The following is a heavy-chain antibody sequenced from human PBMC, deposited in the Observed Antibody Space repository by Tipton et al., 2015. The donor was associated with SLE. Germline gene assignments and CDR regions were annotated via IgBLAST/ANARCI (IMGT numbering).Heavy chain of an antibody. J-gene: IGHJ4*02. CDR2: INHSGST. CDR1: GGSFSGYY. D-gene: IGHD5-24*01. V-gene: IGHV4-34*01. Sequence: TLSLTCAAYGGSFSGYYWSWIRQPPGKGLEWIGEINHSGSTNYNPSLKSRVTISVDTSKNQFSLKLSSVTAADTAVYYCARRRDGYNFDYWGQGTLVTVSS. CDR3: ARRRDGYNFDY.